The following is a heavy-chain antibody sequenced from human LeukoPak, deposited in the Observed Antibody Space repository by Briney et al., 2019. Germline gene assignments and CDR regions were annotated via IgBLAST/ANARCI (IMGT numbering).Heavy chain of an antibody. J-gene: IGHJ4*02. CDR1: GFTFSSFA. CDR3: AKDRPVLMVYATSPHYFDY. D-gene: IGHD2-8*01. V-gene: IGHV3-23*01. CDR2: ISGSGGNT. Sequence: GGSLRLSCAASGFTFSSFAMSWVRQARGKGLEWVPAISGSGGNTYYADSVKGRFTISRDNSKNTLYLQMNSLRAEDTAVYYCAKDRPVLMVYATSPHYFDYWGQGTLVTVSS.